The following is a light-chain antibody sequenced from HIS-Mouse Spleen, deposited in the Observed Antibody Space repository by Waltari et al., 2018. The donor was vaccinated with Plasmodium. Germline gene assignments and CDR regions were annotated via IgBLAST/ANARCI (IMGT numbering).Light chain of an antibody. CDR3: QQYNSYWT. CDR2: KAS. J-gene: IGKJ1*01. CDR1: QSISSW. V-gene: IGKV1-5*03. Sequence: DIQMTQSPSTLSASVGDRVTITCRASQSISSWLAWYQQKPGKAPQLLFYKASSLESGVPSRFSGSGSGTEFTLTISSLQPDDFATYYCQQYNSYWTFGQGTKVEIK.